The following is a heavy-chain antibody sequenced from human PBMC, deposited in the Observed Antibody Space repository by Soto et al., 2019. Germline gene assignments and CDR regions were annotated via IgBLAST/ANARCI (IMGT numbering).Heavy chain of an antibody. CDR1: GGTFSSYA. CDR2: IIPIFGTA. J-gene: IGHJ2*01. Sequence: QVQLVQSGAEVKKPGSSVKVSCKASGGTFSSYAISWVRQAPGQGLEWMGGIIPIFGTANYAQKFQGRVTITADESTSTAYMELSSLRSEDTAVYYCARDPRIAAMSFGWYFDLWGGGTLVTVSS. V-gene: IGHV1-69*01. CDR3: ARDPRIAAMSFGWYFDL. D-gene: IGHD6-13*01.